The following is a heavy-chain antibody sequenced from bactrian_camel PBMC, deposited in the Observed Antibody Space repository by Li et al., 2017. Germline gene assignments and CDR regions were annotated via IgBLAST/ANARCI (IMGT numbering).Heavy chain of an antibody. J-gene: IGHJ4*01. D-gene: IGHD5*01. CDR1: GFIHRYCR. CDR2: FRDGGTI. V-gene: IGHV3S53*01. CDR3: TGRLLDAYGRRCGDTSY. Sequence: HVQLVESGGGSVQAGGSLRLSCVVSGFIHRYCRMGWYRQAPGKERELVSTFRDGGTIDYQESVRGRFTISQDNGANTLYLQMTSLQIEDTAVYFCTGRLLDAYGRRCGDTSYWGQGTQVTVS.